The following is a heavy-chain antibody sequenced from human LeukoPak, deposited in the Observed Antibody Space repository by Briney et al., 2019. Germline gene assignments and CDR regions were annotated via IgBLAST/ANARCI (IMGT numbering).Heavy chain of an antibody. Sequence: PSQTLSLTCAVSGGSISSGGYSWTWIRQPPGKGLEWIGYIHHTGSTYYKPSLKSRVTISVDRTKNQFSLKLTSVTAADTAVYYCASGCWFLDLWGRGTLVTVSS. J-gene: IGHJ2*01. CDR3: ASGCWFLDL. V-gene: IGHV4-30-2*01. CDR1: GGSISSGGYS. D-gene: IGHD2-2*03. CDR2: IHHTGST.